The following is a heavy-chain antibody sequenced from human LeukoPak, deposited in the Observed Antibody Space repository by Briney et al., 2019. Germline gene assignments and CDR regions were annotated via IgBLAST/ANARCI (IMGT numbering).Heavy chain of an antibody. CDR1: GFTFSSYW. CDR3: ARQSVAGTSYYYGMDV. D-gene: IGHD6-19*01. V-gene: IGHV3-74*01. Sequence: GGSLRLSCAASGFTFSSYWMHWVRQAPGKGLVWVSRINSDGSSTSYADSVKGRFTIPRDNAKDTLYLQMNSLRAEDTAVYYCARQSVAGTSYYYGMDVWGQGTTVTVSS. CDR2: INSDGSST. J-gene: IGHJ6*02.